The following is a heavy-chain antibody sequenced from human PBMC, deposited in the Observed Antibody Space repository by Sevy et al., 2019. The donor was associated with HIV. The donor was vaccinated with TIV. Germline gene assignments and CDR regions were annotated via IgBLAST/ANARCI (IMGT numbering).Heavy chain of an antibody. V-gene: IGHV3-23*01. Sequence: GGSLRLSCAASGFTFSSYAMSWVRQAPGKGLEWISAISGSGGSTYYADSVMGRFTSSRDNSKNTLYLQMNSLRAEDTAVYYCAKDRLKYYYDSSGYYLNWFDPWGQGTLVTVSS. CDR1: GFTFSSYA. J-gene: IGHJ5*02. D-gene: IGHD3-22*01. CDR3: AKDRLKYYYDSSGYYLNWFDP. CDR2: ISGSGGST.